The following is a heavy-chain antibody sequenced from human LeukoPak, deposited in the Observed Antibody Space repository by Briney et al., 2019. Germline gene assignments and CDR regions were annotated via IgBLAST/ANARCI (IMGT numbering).Heavy chain of an antibody. V-gene: IGHV1-69*02. CDR1: GGTFSSYT. D-gene: IGHD5-24*01. Sequence: SVKVSCKASGGTFSSYTISWVRQAPGQGLEWMGRIIPIPGIANYAQKFQGRVTITADKSTSTAYMELSSLRSEDTAVYYCARGVGDGYNWDYWVQGTLVTVSS. CDR2: IIPIPGIA. J-gene: IGHJ4*02. CDR3: ARGVGDGYNWDY.